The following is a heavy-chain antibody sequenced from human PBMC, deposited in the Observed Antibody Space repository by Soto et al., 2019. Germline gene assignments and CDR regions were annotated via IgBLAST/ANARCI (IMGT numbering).Heavy chain of an antibody. D-gene: IGHD6-13*01. Sequence: QVQLQQWGAGLLKPSETLSLTCGVYGGSFSDYYWSWIRQPPGKGLEWIGEISHSGSTNYNPSLKSRITISLDTSKNPFSLKLSSVTAADTAVYYCAIRYSSSSKYFHHWGQGTLVTVSS. CDR3: AIRYSSSSKYFHH. CDR2: ISHSGST. CDR1: GGSFSDYY. V-gene: IGHV4-34*01. J-gene: IGHJ1*01.